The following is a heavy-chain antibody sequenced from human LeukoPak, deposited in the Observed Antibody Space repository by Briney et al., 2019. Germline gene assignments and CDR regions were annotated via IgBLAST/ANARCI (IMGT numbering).Heavy chain of an antibody. CDR2: ISASDPST. CDR3: AKGGNYGYYYYYMDV. Sequence: GGSLRLSCAASGFTFSNYAMSLVRQAPGKGLEWVSGISASDPSTYYADSVKGRFTISRDNSKNTVYLQMNSLRAEDTAVYYCAKGGNYGYYYYYMDVWGKGTTVTVSS. V-gene: IGHV3-23*01. CDR1: GFTFSNYA. J-gene: IGHJ6*03. D-gene: IGHD4-23*01.